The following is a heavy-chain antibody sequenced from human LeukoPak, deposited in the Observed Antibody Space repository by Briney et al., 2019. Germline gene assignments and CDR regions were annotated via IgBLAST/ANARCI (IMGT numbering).Heavy chain of an antibody. Sequence: SVKVSCKASGGTFSSYTISWVRQAPGQGLEWMGRIIPILGIANYAQKFQGRVTITADESTSTAYMELSSLRSEDTAVYYCARMYSSSWLFRDDAFDIWGQGTMVTVSS. CDR1: GGTFSSYT. D-gene: IGHD6-13*01. CDR3: ARMYSSSWLFRDDAFDI. J-gene: IGHJ3*02. CDR2: IIPILGIA. V-gene: IGHV1-69*02.